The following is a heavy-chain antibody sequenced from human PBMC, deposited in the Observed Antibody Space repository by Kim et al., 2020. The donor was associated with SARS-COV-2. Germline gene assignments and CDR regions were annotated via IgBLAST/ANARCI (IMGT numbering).Heavy chain of an antibody. CDR2: INHSGST. CDR3: ARGNNTLLQVGATSFWFDP. CDR1: GGSFSGYY. J-gene: IGHJ5*02. Sequence: SETLSLTCAVYGGSFSGYYWSWIRQPPGKGLEWIGEINHSGSTNYNPSLKSRVTISVDTSKNQFSLKLSSVTAADTAVYYCARGNNTLLQVGATSFWFDPWGQGTLVTVSS. V-gene: IGHV4-34*01. D-gene: IGHD1-26*01.